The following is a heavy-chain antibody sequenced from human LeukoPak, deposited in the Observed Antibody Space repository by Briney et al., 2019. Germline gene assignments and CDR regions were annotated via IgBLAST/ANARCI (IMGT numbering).Heavy chain of an antibody. CDR1: GYTFTSYA. CDR2: INAGNGNT. CDR3: ARALAARYYYYYGMDV. V-gene: IGHV1-3*01. Sequence: ASVKVSCTASGYTFTSYAMHWVRQAPGQRLEWMGWINAGNGNTKYSQKFQGRVTITRDTSASTAYMELSSLRSEDTAVYYCARALAARYYYYYGMDVWGQGTTVTVSS. D-gene: IGHD2-15*01. J-gene: IGHJ6*02.